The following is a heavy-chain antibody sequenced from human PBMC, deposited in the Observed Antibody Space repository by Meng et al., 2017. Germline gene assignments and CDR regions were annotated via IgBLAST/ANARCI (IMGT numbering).Heavy chain of an antibody. J-gene: IGHJ4*02. V-gene: IGHV4-39*01. CDR3: ARRDYFDY. Sequence: HLQLQESGPGLVKPPETLSLTCIVSDDSISSSSAYWGWSRQPPAKGLEWIGSIYYSGSTYYNPSLKSRVTISVDTSKNQFSLKLSSVTAADTAVYYCARRDYFDYWGQGTLVTVSS. CDR1: DDSISSSSAY. CDR2: IYYSGST.